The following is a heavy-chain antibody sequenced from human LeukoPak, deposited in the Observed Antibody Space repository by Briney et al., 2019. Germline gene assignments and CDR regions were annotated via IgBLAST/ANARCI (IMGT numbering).Heavy chain of an antibody. Sequence: GGSLRLSCAASGFTFSSYEMNWVRQAPGKGLEWVPYISSSGSTIYYADSVKGRFTISRDNAKNSLYLQMNSLRAEDTAVYYCARELTIFGVATFDYWGQGTLVTVSS. CDR2: ISSSGSTI. V-gene: IGHV3-48*03. CDR3: ARELTIFGVATFDY. D-gene: IGHD3-3*01. J-gene: IGHJ4*02. CDR1: GFTFSSYE.